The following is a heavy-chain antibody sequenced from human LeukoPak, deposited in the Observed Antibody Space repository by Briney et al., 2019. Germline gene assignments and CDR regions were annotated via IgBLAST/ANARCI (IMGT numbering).Heavy chain of an antibody. Sequence: SETLSLTCAVYGGSFSGYYWSWIRQPPGKGLEWIGEINHSGSTNYNPSLKSRVTISVDTSKNQFSLKLSSVTAADTAVYYCARRIGTNQTDGGLHYFDYWGQGTLVTVSS. D-gene: IGHD3-16*01. CDR3: ARRIGTNQTDGGLHYFDY. CDR2: INHSGST. CDR1: GGSFSGYY. V-gene: IGHV4-34*01. J-gene: IGHJ4*02.